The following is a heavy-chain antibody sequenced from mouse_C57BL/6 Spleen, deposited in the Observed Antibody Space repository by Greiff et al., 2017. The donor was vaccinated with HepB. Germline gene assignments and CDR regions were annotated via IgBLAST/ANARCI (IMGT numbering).Heavy chain of an antibody. CDR1: GYTFTSYW. CDR2: IYPGNSDT. CDR3: TRCPYDYAHFDY. J-gene: IGHJ2*01. D-gene: IGHD2-4*01. Sequence: VQLQQSGTVLARPGASVKMSCKTSGYTFTSYWMHWVKQRPGQGLEWIGAIYPGNSDTSYNQKFTGKAKLTAVTSASTAYMELSSLTNEDSAVYYCTRCPYDYAHFDYWGQGTTLTVSS. V-gene: IGHV1-5*01.